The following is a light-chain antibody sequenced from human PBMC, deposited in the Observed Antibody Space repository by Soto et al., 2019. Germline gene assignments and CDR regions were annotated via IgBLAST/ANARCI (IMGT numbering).Light chain of an antibody. CDR1: QGISNY. Sequence: DIQMTQSPSSLSASVGVRVIITCQGSQGISNYLAWYQQKPGKVPKLLIYAASTLQSGVPSRFSGSGSGTDFTLTISSLQPEDVATYYCQKYNSAPLTFGGGTKVEIK. CDR3: QKYNSAPLT. V-gene: IGKV1-27*01. J-gene: IGKJ4*01. CDR2: AAS.